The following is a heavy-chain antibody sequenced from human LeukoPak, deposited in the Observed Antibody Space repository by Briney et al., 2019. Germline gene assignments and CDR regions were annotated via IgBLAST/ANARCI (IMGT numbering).Heavy chain of an antibody. CDR2: ISSFSGTI. D-gene: IGHD3-22*01. J-gene: IGHJ6*03. Sequence: GGSLRLSCVASGIILRSYSMNWVRQAPGKGLEWVSYISSFSGTINYADSVKGRFTISRDNAKNSLYLQMNSLRAEDTAVYYCAKDPTEYYYDRSGFTNYYYYMDVWGKGTTVTISS. CDR1: GIILRSYS. CDR3: AKDPTEYYYDRSGFTNYYYYMDV. V-gene: IGHV3-48*01.